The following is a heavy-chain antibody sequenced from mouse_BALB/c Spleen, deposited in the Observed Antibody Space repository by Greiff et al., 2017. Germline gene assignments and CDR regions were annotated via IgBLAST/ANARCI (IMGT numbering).Heavy chain of an antibody. CDR3: ASSVHYYGSSYRY. D-gene: IGHD1-1*01. V-gene: IGHV5-6-3*01. J-gene: IGHJ2*01. CDR1: GFTFSSYG. Sequence: EVKVVESGGGLVQPGGSLKLSCAASGFTFSSYGMSWVRQTPDKRLELVATINSNGGSTYYPDSVKGRFTISRDNAKNTLYLQMSSLKSEDTAMYYCASSVHYYGSSYRYWGQGTTLTVSS. CDR2: INSNGGST.